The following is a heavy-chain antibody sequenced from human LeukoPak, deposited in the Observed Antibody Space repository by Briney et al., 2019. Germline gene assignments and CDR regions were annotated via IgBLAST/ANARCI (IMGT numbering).Heavy chain of an antibody. CDR3: ARGRYGWLPFDF. CDR1: GGSISSYY. J-gene: IGHJ4*02. D-gene: IGHD3-16*01. CDR2: IYYSGST. V-gene: IGHV4-59*01. Sequence: SETLSLTCTVSGGSISSYYWSWIRQPPGKGLEWIGYIYYSGSTNYNPSLKSRVTISVDTSKNQFTLKLSSVTAADTAVYYCARGRYGWLPFDFWGQGTLVTVSS.